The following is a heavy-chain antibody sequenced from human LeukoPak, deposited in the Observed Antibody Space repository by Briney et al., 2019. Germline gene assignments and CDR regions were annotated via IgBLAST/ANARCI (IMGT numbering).Heavy chain of an antibody. V-gene: IGHV1-58*01. CDR1: GFTFTSSA. CDR2: IVVGSGNT. D-gene: IGHD5/OR15-5a*01. CDR3: AAWDLVSGGFDI. J-gene: IGHJ3*02. Sequence: SVKVSCKASGFTFTSSAVQWVRQARGQRLEWIGWIVVGSGNTNYAQKFQERVTITRDMSTSTAYMELSSLRSEDTAVYYCAAWDLVSGGFDIWGQGAMVTVSS.